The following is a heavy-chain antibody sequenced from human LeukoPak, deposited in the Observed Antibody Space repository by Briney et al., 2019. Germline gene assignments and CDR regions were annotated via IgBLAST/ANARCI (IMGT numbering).Heavy chain of an antibody. CDR3: ARVGDYDVSDY. CDR2: IYYSGGT. Sequence: SETLSLTCTVSGGSISSYYWSWIRQPPGKGLEWIGYIYYSGGTNYNPSLKSRVTISLDTSKNRFSLNLTSVTAADTAVYYCARVGDYDVSDYWGQGTLVTVSS. D-gene: IGHD3-3*01. J-gene: IGHJ4*02. V-gene: IGHV4-59*01. CDR1: GGSISSYY.